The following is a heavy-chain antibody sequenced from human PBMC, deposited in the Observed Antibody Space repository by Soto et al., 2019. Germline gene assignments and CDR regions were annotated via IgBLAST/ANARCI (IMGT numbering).Heavy chain of an antibody. V-gene: IGHV3-23*01. D-gene: IGHD3-10*01. CDR1: GFAFSSHP. CDR2: INDGGDLT. J-gene: IGHJ3*02. Sequence: PGGSLRLSCAASGFAFSSHPMSWVRQAPEKGLEWVAGINDGGDLTYNADSVRGRSTISRDNSRNTLYLQMNSLRAEDTAVYYCARRVIGSSRAFDIWGQGTMVTVSS. CDR3: ARRVIGSSRAFDI.